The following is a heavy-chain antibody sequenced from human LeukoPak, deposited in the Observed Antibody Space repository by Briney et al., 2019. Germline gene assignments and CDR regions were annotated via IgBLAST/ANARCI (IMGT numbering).Heavy chain of an antibody. CDR1: GFTFSSYG. CDR2: IWYDGSNK. D-gene: IGHD6-13*01. CDR3: ARDRVYSSSWYFYF. V-gene: IGHV3-33*01. Sequence: GGSLRLSCAASGFTFSSYGMHWVRQAPGKGLEWVAVIWYDGSNKYYADSVKGRFTISRDNSKNTLYLQMNSLRAEDTAVYYCARDRVYSSSWYFYFWGQGTLVTVSS. J-gene: IGHJ4*02.